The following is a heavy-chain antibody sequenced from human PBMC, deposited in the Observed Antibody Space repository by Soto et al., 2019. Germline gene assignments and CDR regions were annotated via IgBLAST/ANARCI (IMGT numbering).Heavy chain of an antibody. J-gene: IGHJ5*02. CDR3: ARGFSRYSSSWYSWFDP. CDR2: IIPIFGTA. V-gene: IGHV1-69*13. CDR1: GGTFSSYA. Sequence: ASVKVSCKASGGTFSSYAISWVRQAPGQGLEWMGGIIPIFGTANYAQKFQGRVTITADESTSTAYMELSSLRSEDTAVYYCARGFSRYSSSWYSWFDPWGQGTLVTVSS. D-gene: IGHD6-13*01.